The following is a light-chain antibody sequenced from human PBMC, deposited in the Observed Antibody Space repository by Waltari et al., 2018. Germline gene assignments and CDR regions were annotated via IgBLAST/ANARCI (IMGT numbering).Light chain of an antibody. CDR3: QSYDSNNHVV. V-gene: IGLV6-57*04. CDR1: SGSIGSNA. Sequence: NFMLTQPHSVSESPVQTVTISCTRHSGSIGSNAVQWYQQRPGSAPSSVIYGNNQRPSGVPDRFSGSIDSSSNSASLTISGLKTEDEGDYFCQSYDSNNHVVFGGGTHLTVL. J-gene: IGLJ7*01. CDR2: GNN.